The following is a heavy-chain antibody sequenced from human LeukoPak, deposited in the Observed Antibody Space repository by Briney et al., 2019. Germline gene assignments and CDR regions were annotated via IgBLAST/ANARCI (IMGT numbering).Heavy chain of an antibody. CDR2: IDWDDDK. D-gene: IGHD1-26*01. CDR1: GFSLRTSGMC. V-gene: IGHV2-70*01. J-gene: IGHJ4*02. Sequence: ESGPTLVNPTQTLTLPCAFSGFSLRTSGMCVSWIRQPPGKALEWLGLIDWDDDKYYSTSLKTRLTISKDTTKNQVVLTMTNMDPVDTVSYYGARIRYSGSYDANYYFDYWGQGTLVTVSS. CDR3: ARIRYSGSYDANYYFDY.